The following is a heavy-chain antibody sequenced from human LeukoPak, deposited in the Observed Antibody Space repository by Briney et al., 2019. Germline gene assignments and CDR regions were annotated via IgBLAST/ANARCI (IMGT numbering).Heavy chain of an antibody. Sequence: SQTLSLTCTVSGGSISGGDYYWSWIRQPPGKGLEWIGYIYYSGSTYYNPSLKSRVTISVDTSKNQFSLKLSSVTAADTAVYYCARDHYGGNSYYYYGMDVWGQGTTVTVSS. J-gene: IGHJ6*02. CDR3: ARDHYGGNSYYYYGMDV. D-gene: IGHD4-23*01. CDR2: IYYSGST. CDR1: GGSISGGDYY. V-gene: IGHV4-30-4*01.